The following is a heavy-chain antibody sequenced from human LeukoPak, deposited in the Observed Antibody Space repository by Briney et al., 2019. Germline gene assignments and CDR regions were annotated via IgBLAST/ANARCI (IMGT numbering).Heavy chain of an antibody. CDR3: TRFVPYLDY. D-gene: IGHD3-16*01. J-gene: IGHJ4*02. CDR1: GFTFGDHA. CDR2: IRSKTYGKTT. V-gene: IGHV3-49*04. Sequence: GGSLRLSCTASGFTFGDHAMSWVRQAPGKGLEWVGFIRSKTYGKTTEYAASVKGRFTISRDDSKNFAYLQMNSLKTEDTAIYYCTRFVPYLDYWGQGTLVTVPS.